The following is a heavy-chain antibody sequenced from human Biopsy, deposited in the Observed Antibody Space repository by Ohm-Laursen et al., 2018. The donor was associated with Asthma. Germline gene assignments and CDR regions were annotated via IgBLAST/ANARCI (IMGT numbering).Heavy chain of an antibody. CDR2: IYYRGTT. J-gene: IGHJ6*02. CDR3: VRGSSSWHHGPFHYYYGLDV. D-gene: IGHD6-13*01. Sequence: GTLSLTCSLSSGSGGYMRSGNYYWGWIRQPPGKGLEWIGSIYYRGTTSYNPSLECRVTLSADTSKNHFSLKLTSVTAADTAVYYCVRGSSSWHHGPFHYYYGLDVWGQGTTATVSS. V-gene: IGHV4-39*01. CDR1: SGSGGYMRSGNYY.